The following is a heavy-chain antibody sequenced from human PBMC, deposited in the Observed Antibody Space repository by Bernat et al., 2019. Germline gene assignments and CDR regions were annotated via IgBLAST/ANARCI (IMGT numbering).Heavy chain of an antibody. V-gene: IGHV1-69*02. CDR2: IIPILGIA. J-gene: IGHJ4*02. CDR3: ARRERHYGDYSD. D-gene: IGHD4-17*01. Sequence: QVQLVQSGAEVKKPGSSVKVSCKASGGTFSSYTISWVRQAPGQGLEWMGRIIPILGIANYAKKFQGRATITADKSTSTPYMELCSLRSEDTAVYYCARRERHYGDYSDWGQETLVPVSS. CDR1: GGTFSSYT.